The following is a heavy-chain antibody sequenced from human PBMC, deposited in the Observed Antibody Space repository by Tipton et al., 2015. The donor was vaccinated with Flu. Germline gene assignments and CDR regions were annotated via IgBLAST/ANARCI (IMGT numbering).Heavy chain of an antibody. J-gene: IGHJ4*02. CDR3: AKVIPEKVAGLDY. D-gene: IGHD6-19*01. V-gene: IGHV3-23*01. CDR2: VSGGGANT. Sequence: GSLRLSCAASGFTFSRYAMSWVRQAPGKGLVWVSAVSGGGANTYYADSVKGRFTISRDNSKNTLYLQMNSLRAEDTAIYYCAKVIPEKVAGLDYWGQGTLVTVSS. CDR1: GFTFSRYA.